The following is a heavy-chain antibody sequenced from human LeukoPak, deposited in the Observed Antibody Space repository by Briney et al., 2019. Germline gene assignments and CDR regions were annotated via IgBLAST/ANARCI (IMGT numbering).Heavy chain of an antibody. D-gene: IGHD2-2*02. CDR3: ASGYCSSTSCYKVDY. CDR1: GFTFSSYV. J-gene: IGHJ4*02. Sequence: GGSLRLSCAASGFTFSSYVMHWVRQAPGKGLEWVAIISYDGSNEYYADSVKGRFTISRDNSKNTLYLQMNSLRAADTAVYYCASGYCSSTSCYKVDYWGQGTLVTVSS. CDR2: ISYDGSNE. V-gene: IGHV3-30*04.